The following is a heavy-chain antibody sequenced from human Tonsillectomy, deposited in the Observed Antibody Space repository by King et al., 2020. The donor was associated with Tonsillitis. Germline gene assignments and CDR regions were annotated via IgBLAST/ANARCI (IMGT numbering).Heavy chain of an antibody. V-gene: IGHV3-21*01. Sequence: VQLVESGGGLVKPGGSLRLSCAASGFTFSSYSMNWVRQAPGKGLEWVSSITSSSTYIYYADSVKGRFTNSRDNAMNSLYLQMNSLRGEDTAVYYCARDIHSLNFDYWGQGTLVTVSS. CDR1: GFTFSSYS. D-gene: IGHD3-9*01. J-gene: IGHJ4*02. CDR3: ARDIHSLNFDY. CDR2: ITSSSTYI.